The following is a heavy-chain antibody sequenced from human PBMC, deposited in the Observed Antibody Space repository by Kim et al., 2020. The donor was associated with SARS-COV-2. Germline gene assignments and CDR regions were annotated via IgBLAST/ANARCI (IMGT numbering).Heavy chain of an antibody. CDR3: ARASRSVNDGLDV. J-gene: IGHJ6*02. CDR1: GFTFSSYG. CDR2: IWYDGTNK. V-gene: IGHV3-33*01. Sequence: GGSLRLSCEVSGFTFSSYGMHWVRQAPGKGLEWVAVIWYDGTNKYYGDSVKGRFTISRDNSKNMLYLQMNSLRLEDTAVYYCARASRSVNDGLDVWGQGTTVTVSS. D-gene: IGHD6-6*01.